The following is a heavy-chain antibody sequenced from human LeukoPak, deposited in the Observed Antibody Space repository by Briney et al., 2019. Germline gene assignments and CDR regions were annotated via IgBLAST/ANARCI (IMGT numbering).Heavy chain of an antibody. J-gene: IGHJ4*02. CDR2: IYHSGST. D-gene: IGHD4-23*01. CDR3: ARARRTMVVTPGYFEY. CDR1: GYSISSGYY. V-gene: IGHV4-38-2*01. Sequence: PSETLSLSCAVSGYSISSGYYWGWIRQPPGKGLEWIGSIYHSGSTYYNPSLKSRVTISVDTSKNQFSLQLSSVTAADTAVYYCARARRTMVVTPGYFEYWCQGTMVTVSS.